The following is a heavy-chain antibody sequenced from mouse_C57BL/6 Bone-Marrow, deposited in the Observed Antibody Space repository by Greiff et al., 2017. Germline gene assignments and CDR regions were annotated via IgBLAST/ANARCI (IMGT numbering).Heavy chain of an antibody. V-gene: IGHV1-9*01. CDR1: GYTFTGYW. CDR2: LLPGSGST. CDR3: AREGYYGSSYDYFDY. J-gene: IGHJ2*01. D-gene: IGHD1-1*01. Sequence: QVQLQQSGAELMKPGASVKLSCKATGYTFTGYWLEWVKQRPGHGLEWIGELLPGSGSTNYNEKFKGKATFTADTSSNTAYMQLSSLTTEDSAIYYCAREGYYGSSYDYFDYWGQGTTLTVSS.